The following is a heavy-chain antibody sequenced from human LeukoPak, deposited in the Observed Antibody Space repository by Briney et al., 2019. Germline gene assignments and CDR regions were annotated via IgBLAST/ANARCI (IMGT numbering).Heavy chain of an antibody. CDR1: GGSIGSFY. D-gene: IGHD2-2*01. CDR3: ARVHSIVVGLDY. Sequence: SETLSLTCTVSGGSIGSFYWSWIRQPPGKGLEWIGYIYYSGSTNYNPSLKSRVTISVDTSKNQFSLKLSSVTAADTAVYYCARVHSIVVGLDYWGQGTLVTVSS. J-gene: IGHJ4*02. V-gene: IGHV4-59*01. CDR2: IYYSGST.